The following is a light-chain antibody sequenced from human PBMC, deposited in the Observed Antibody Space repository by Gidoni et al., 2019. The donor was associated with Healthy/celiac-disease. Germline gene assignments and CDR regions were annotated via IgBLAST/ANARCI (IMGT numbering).Light chain of an antibody. Sequence: EIVLTQSPATLSLSPGERATLSCRASQSVSSYLAWYQQKPGQAPRLLIYDASNRATGIPARFSGSGSGTDFTLTISSLEPEDFAVYYCQQRSNWLFTFXPXTNVDIK. CDR3: QQRSNWLFT. CDR1: QSVSSY. J-gene: IGKJ3*01. V-gene: IGKV3-11*01. CDR2: DAS.